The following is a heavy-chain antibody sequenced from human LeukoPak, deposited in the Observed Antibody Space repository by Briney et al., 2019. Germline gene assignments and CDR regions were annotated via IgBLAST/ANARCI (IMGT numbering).Heavy chain of an antibody. V-gene: IGHV4-34*01. D-gene: IGHD3-10*01. CDR2: INHSGST. CDR3: ARGRIWFGVYWAPKGAFDI. Sequence: PSETLSLTCAVYGGSFSGYYWTWIRQPPGKGLEWIGEINHSGSTHYNPSLKSRVTISVDTSKNQFSLKLSSVTAADTAVYYCARGRIWFGVYWAPKGAFDIWGQGTMVTVSS. CDR1: GGSFSGYY. J-gene: IGHJ3*02.